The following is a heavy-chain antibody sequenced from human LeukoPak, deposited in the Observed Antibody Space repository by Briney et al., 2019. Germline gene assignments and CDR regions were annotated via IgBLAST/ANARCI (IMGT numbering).Heavy chain of an antibody. V-gene: IGHV3-11*01. Sequence: PGGSLRLSCAASGFTFSDYYMSWIRQAPGKGLEWVSYISSGGSTISHADSVKGRFTISRDNAENSLYLQMNSLRAEDTAVYYCARRAVAGRCFDYWGQGTLVTVSS. D-gene: IGHD6-13*01. J-gene: IGHJ4*02. CDR2: ISSGGSTI. CDR1: GFTFSDYY. CDR3: ARRAVAGRCFDY.